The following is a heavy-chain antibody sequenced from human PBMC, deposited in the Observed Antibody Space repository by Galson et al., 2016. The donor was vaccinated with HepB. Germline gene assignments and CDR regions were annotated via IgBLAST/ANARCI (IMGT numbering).Heavy chain of an antibody. CDR1: GFTFGDFA. CDR2: ISWNSGRL. CDR3: AKATSGSAYGSRYFQH. J-gene: IGHJ1*01. Sequence: SLRLSCAASGFTFGDFAIHWVRQAPGKGLEWVSGISWNSGRLTYTDSVKGRFTISRDNAKNSLYLQMDSLRPDDTAFYYCAKATSGSAYGSRYFQHWGQGTLVTVSP. V-gene: IGHV3-9*01. D-gene: IGHD4-17*01.